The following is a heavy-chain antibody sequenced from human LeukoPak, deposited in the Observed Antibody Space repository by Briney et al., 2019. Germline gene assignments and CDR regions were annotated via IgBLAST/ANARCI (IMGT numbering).Heavy chain of an antibody. CDR2: TYYRSKWYN. V-gene: IGHV6-1*01. J-gene: IGHJ6*02. Sequence: SQTLSLTCVISGDSVSSNSATWNWIRQSPSRGLEWLGRTYYRSKWYNDYAVSVKSRITINPDTSKNQFSLQLNSVTPEDTAVYYCARDLVVAATVYYYYGMDVWGHGTTVTVSS. D-gene: IGHD2-15*01. CDR1: GDSVSSNSAT. CDR3: ARDLVVAATVYYYYGMDV.